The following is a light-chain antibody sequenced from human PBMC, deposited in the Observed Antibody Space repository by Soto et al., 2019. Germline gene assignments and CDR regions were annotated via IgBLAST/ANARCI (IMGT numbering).Light chain of an antibody. V-gene: IGKV3-15*01. Sequence: EIVMTQSPATLSVSPGERATLSCRASQSVDSNLAWYQQKLGQAPRLLIYGASTRATGVPARFSGSGSGTEFTLTISSLQSEDFAVYYCQQYNNWPRTFGQGTRVEIK. CDR3: QQYNNWPRT. CDR2: GAS. CDR1: QSVDSN. J-gene: IGKJ1*01.